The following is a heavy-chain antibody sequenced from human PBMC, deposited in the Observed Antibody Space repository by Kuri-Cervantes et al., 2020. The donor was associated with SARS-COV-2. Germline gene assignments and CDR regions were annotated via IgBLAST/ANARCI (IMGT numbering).Heavy chain of an antibody. V-gene: IGHV1-46*01. CDR1: GYTFTSYY. D-gene: IGHD4-17*01. Sequence: ASVKXSXXASGYTFTSYYMHWVRQAPGQGLEWMGIINPSGGNTSYAQKFQCRVTMTRDTSTSTVYMELSRLRSEDTAVYYCASGLAIYGDYVNYYYYYGMDVWGQGTTVTVSS. CDR3: ASGLAIYGDYVNYYYYYGMDV. J-gene: IGHJ6*02. CDR2: INPSGGNT.